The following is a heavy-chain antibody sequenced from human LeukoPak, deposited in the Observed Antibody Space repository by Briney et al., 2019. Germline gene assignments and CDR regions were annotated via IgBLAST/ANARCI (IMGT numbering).Heavy chain of an antibody. CDR2: IYTSGGT. Sequence: SETLSLTCTVSGGSISSGSYYWSWIRQPAGKGLEWIGRIYTSGGTNYNPSLKSRVTISVDTSKNQFSLKLSSVTAADTAVYYCARDRAAYCGGDCYPNWFDPWGQGTLVTVSS. CDR1: GGSISSGSYY. CDR3: ARDRAAYCGGDCYPNWFDP. D-gene: IGHD2-21*02. J-gene: IGHJ5*02. V-gene: IGHV4-61*02.